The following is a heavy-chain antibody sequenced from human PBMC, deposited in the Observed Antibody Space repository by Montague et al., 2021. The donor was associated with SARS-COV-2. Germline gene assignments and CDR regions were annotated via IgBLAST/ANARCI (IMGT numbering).Heavy chain of an antibody. CDR1: GGSFSGYY. V-gene: IGHV4-34*01. CDR2: INHSGST. J-gene: IGHJ1*01. CDR3: ARVDSRDYPPEDAEYFQH. Sequence: SETLSLTCAVYGGSFSGYYWSWIRQPPGKGLEWIGEINHSGSTNYNPSLKSRATISADTSKNQFSLKLSSVTAADTAVYYCARVDSRDYPPEDAEYFQHWGQGTLVTVSS. D-gene: IGHD6-13*01.